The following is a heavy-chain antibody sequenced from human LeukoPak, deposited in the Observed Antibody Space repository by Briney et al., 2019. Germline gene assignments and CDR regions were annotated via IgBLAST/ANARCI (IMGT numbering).Heavy chain of an antibody. CDR1: GFTFSSYA. V-gene: IGHV3-30-3*01. Sequence: LGGSLRLSCAASGFTFSSYAMHWVRQAPGKGLEWVAVISYDGSNKYYADSVKGRFTISRDNSKNTLYPQMNSLRAEDTAVYYCARGYCSSTSYPPDYWGQGTLVTVSS. J-gene: IGHJ4*02. CDR3: ARGYCSSTSYPPDY. D-gene: IGHD2-2*01. CDR2: ISYDGSNK.